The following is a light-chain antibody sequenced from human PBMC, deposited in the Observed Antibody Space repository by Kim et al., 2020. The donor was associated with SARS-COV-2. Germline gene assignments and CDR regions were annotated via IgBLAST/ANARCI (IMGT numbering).Light chain of an antibody. J-gene: IGKJ5*01. CDR1: QSVSSY. Sequence: EIVLTQSPATLSLSPGERATLSCRASQSVSSYLAWYQQKPGQAPRLLIYDASNRATGIPARFSGSGPGTDFTLTISSLEPEDFAVYYCQQRSNRGKITFGQGTRLEIK. CDR3: QQRSNRGKIT. V-gene: IGKV3D-11*02. CDR2: DAS.